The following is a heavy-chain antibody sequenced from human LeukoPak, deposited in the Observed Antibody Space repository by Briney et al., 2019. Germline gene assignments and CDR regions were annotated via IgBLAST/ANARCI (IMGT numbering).Heavy chain of an antibody. CDR3: ARDLGTTSFDY. V-gene: IGHV3-30-3*01. D-gene: IGHD1-1*01. CDR2: ISYDGSNK. CDR1: GSSFTIFA. J-gene: IGHJ4*02. Sequence: GRSRRLSCAPSGSSFTIFATRCVRHAPGKVREWVAVISYDGSNKYYADSVKGRFTISRDNSKNTLYLQMNSLRAEDTAVYYCARDLGTTSFDYWGQGTLVTVSS.